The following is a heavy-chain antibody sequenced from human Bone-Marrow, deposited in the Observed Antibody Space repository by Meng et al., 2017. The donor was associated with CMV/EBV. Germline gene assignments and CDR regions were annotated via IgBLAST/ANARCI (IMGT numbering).Heavy chain of an antibody. CDR2: IYYSGST. V-gene: IGHV4-39*01. Sequence: SETLSLTCTVSGGSISSSSYYWGWIRQPPGKGLEWIGSIYYSGSTYYNPSLKSRVTISVDTSKNQFSLKLSSVTAADTAVYYCARHGSDYYDSSVNAFDIWGQGTMVAVSS. D-gene: IGHD3-22*01. J-gene: IGHJ3*02. CDR3: ARHGSDYYDSSVNAFDI. CDR1: GGSISSSSYY.